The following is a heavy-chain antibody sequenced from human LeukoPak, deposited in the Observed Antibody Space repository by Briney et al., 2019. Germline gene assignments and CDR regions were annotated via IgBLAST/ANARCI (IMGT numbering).Heavy chain of an antibody. CDR1: GFTFSNYG. CDR3: ARDWPTIAAAGTIPEYFQH. V-gene: IGHV3-30*03. CDR2: ISYDGSNK. Sequence: GGSLRLSCAASGFTFSNYGMHWVRQAPGKGLEWVAVISYDGSNKYYAESVKGRFTISRDNSKNTVYLQMNSLRAEDTAVYYCARDWPTIAAAGTIPEYFQHWGQGTLVTVSS. J-gene: IGHJ1*01. D-gene: IGHD6-13*01.